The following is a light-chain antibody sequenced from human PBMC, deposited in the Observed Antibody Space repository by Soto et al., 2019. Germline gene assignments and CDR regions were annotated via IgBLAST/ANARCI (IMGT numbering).Light chain of an antibody. V-gene: IGLV2-14*01. CDR3: GSYTGSIYV. J-gene: IGLJ1*01. CDR2: EVS. Sequence: QSALTQPASVSGSPGQSITISCTGTSSDVGGYKFVSWYQQHPGKAPKLMIYEVSNRPSGVSSRFSGSKSGNTASLTLSGLQAEDEADYYCGSYTGSIYVFGPGTKLTVL. CDR1: SSDVGGYKF.